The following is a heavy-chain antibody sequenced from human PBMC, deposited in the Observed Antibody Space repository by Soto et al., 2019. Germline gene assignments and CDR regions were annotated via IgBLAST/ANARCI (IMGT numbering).Heavy chain of an antibody. CDR1: GGSFSGYY. J-gene: IGHJ5*02. CDR2: LNHSGST. CDR3: ARGSEYYDSSGSSA. D-gene: IGHD3-22*01. Sequence: SETLSLTCAVYGGSFSGYYWSWIRQPPGKGLEWIGELNHSGSTNYSPSLKSRVTISVDTSKNQFSLKLSSVTAADTAVYYCARGSEYYDSSGSSAWGQGTPVTVSS. V-gene: IGHV4-34*01.